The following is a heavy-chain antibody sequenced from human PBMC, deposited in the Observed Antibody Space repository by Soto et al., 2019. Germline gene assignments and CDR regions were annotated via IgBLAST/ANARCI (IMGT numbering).Heavy chain of an antibody. D-gene: IGHD6-13*01. J-gene: IGHJ5*02. CDR1: GGSFSGYY. CDR2: INHSGST. CDR3: ASSSGASSSWYYPLDP. V-gene: IGHV4-34*01. Sequence: PSETLSLTCAVYGGSFSGYYWSWIRQPPGKGLECIGEINHSGSTNYNPSLKSRVTISVDTSKNQFSLKLSSVTAADTAVYYCASSSGASSSWYYPLDPWGQGTLVTVSS.